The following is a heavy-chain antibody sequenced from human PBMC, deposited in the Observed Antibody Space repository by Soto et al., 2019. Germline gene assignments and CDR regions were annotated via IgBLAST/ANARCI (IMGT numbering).Heavy chain of an antibody. V-gene: IGHV3-23*01. J-gene: IGHJ5*02. D-gene: IGHD3-3*01. CDR2: ISGNGGAT. Sequence: SGGSLRLSCAASGLTFSTFAMSWVRQAPGKGLEWVSTISGNGGATFYADSVKGRFTISRDNSKKTLFLQMSGLRADDTAVYYCAPRLTIFGVVKLRTWFDPWGQGTLVTVSS. CDR1: GLTFSTFA. CDR3: APRLTIFGVVKLRTWFDP.